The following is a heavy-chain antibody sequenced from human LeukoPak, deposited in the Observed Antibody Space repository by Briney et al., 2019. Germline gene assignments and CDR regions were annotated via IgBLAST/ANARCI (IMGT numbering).Heavy chain of an antibody. CDR3: ARSGRGTYYYFDL. CDR1: RYSFNRYG. J-gene: IGHJ4*02. Sequence: ASLKVSCKAARYSFNRYGISWVPQAPGPGLEWMGWISGYNGNKNYAQKFLGRVSMDADTSTSTAYMELRSLTSDDTAVYYCARSGRGTYYYFDLWGQGTLVTVSS. CDR2: ISGYNGNK. V-gene: IGHV1-18*01. D-gene: IGHD5-12*01.